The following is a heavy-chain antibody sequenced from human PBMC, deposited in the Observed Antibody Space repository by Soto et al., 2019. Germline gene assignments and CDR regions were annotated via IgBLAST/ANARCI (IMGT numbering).Heavy chain of an antibody. J-gene: IGHJ4*02. D-gene: IGHD2-21*01. V-gene: IGHV4-59*01. Sequence: QVQLQESGPGLVKPSETLSLTCTVSGCSISSYYWSWIRQPPGKGLAWIGYIYYSGSTKYHPSLKSRVTISVDTSKNQFSLKLSSVTAADTAVYYCARRWGGTFDYWGQGTLVTVSS. CDR2: IYYSGST. CDR3: ARRWGGTFDY. CDR1: GCSISSYY.